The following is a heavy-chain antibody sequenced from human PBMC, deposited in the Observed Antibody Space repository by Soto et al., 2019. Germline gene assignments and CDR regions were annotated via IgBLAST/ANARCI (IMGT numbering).Heavy chain of an antibody. CDR1: GGTLSSYA. CDR2: IIPIFGTA. V-gene: IGHV1-69*13. Sequence: SVTVSCKASGGTLSSYAISWVRQAPGQGLEWMGGIIPIFGTANYAQKFQGRVTITADESTSTAYMELSSLRSEDTAVYYCASGDIPRGFDPWGQGTLVTVSS. J-gene: IGHJ5*02. CDR3: ASGDIPRGFDP. D-gene: IGHD3-10*01.